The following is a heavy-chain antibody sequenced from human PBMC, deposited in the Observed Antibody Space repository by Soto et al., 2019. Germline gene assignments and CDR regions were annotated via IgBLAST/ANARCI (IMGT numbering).Heavy chain of an antibody. Sequence: GGSLRLSCAASGFTFSSYSMNWVRQAPGKGLEWVSYISSSSSTIYYADSVKGRFTISRDNAKNSLYLQMNSLRAEDTAVYYCAREIYDDYDSSGFAHWGQGTLVTVYS. CDR3: AREIYDDYDSSGFAH. D-gene: IGHD3-22*01. CDR2: ISSSSSTI. V-gene: IGHV3-48*01. J-gene: IGHJ4*02. CDR1: GFTFSSYS.